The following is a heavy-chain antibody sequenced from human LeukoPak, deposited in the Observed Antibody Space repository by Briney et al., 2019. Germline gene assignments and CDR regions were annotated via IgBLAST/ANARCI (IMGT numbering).Heavy chain of an antibody. D-gene: IGHD1-1*01. V-gene: IGHV3-13*01. CDR1: GFTFSDYD. Sequence: GGSLRLSCAASGFTFSDYDMHWVRQPTGKGLEWVAAIGTAGDTYYTGSVKGRFAISRENAKNSLYLQMNSLRAGDTAVYYCARVAKERVGGVYYFDYWGQGTLVTVSS. J-gene: IGHJ4*02. CDR3: ARVAKERVGGVYYFDY. CDR2: IGTAGDT.